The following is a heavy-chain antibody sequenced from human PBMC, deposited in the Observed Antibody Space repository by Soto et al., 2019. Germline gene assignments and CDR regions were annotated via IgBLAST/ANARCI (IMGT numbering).Heavy chain of an antibody. V-gene: IGHV3-23*01. Sequence: PVGSLRLSCAASGLSFYSNVMSWVRQAPGKGLEWVSAISSSGDSTYYADSVKGRFTISRDGSKSLVHLQMSSLRAEDTAIYYCAREFCSNSSCYDGRHLDLWVQGTLVTVAS. CDR1: GLSFYSNV. CDR3: AREFCSNSSCYDGRHLDL. D-gene: IGHD3-22*01. CDR2: ISSSGDST. J-gene: IGHJ5*02.